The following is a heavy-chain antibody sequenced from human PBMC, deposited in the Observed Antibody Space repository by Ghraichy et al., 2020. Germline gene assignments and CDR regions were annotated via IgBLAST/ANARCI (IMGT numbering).Heavy chain of an antibody. CDR1: GYNFIGYY. Sequence: ASGKVSCKASGYNFIGYYIHWVRQTPGQGLEYMGRIHPKNGATDYAQSFQDRVTMTSDTSISTVYMELSNLRSDDTATYYCGKDAVGIGNWFDPWGQGTLVAVSS. V-gene: IGHV1-2*06. D-gene: IGHD1-26*01. CDR3: GKDAVGIGNWFDP. J-gene: IGHJ5*02. CDR2: IHPKNGAT.